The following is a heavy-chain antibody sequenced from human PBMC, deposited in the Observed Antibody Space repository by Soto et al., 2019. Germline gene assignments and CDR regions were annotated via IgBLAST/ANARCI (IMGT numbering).Heavy chain of an antibody. V-gene: IGHV4-59*01. J-gene: IGHJ4*02. Sequence: QVQLQESGPGLVKPSETLSLTCTVSGGSISSYYWSWIRQPPGKGLEWIGYIYYSGSTNYNPSLTSRVTISVDTSKNQFSLKLSSVTAADTAVYYCARFSGSYYDFDYWGQGTLVTVSS. D-gene: IGHD1-26*01. CDR2: IYYSGST. CDR1: GGSISSYY. CDR3: ARFSGSYYDFDY.